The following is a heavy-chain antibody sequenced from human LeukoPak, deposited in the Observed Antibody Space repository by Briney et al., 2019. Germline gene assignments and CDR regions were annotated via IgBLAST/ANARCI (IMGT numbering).Heavy chain of an antibody. CDR3: ARWGVGIDIVVVPAADTYFDY. J-gene: IGHJ4*02. Sequence: SVKVSCKASGGTFSSYAISWVRQAPGQGLEWMGRIIPILGIANYAQKLQGRVTMTTDTSTSTAYMELRSLRSDDTAVYYCARWGVGIDIVVVPAADTYFDYWGQGTLVTVSS. CDR2: IIPILGIA. D-gene: IGHD2-2*01. CDR1: GGTFSSYA. V-gene: IGHV1-69*04.